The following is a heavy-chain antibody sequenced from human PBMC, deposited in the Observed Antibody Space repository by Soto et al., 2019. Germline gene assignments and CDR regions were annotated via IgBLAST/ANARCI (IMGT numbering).Heavy chain of an antibody. J-gene: IGHJ4*02. Sequence: QVQLQQWGAGLLKPSETLSLTCAVYGGSFSGYYWSWIRQPPGKGLEWIGEINHSGSTNYNPSLKSRVTISVDTSKNQFSLKLSSVTAADTAVYYCARGPWITIFKKLPNFDYWGQGTLVTVSS. V-gene: IGHV4-34*01. CDR1: GGSFSGYY. D-gene: IGHD3-3*01. CDR3: ARGPWITIFKKLPNFDY. CDR2: INHSGST.